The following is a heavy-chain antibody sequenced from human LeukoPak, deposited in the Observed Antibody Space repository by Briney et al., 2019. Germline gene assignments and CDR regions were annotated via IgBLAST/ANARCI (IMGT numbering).Heavy chain of an antibody. V-gene: IGHV4-39*01. CDR1: GGSISSSSYY. Sequence: SETLSLTCTVSGGSISSSSYYWGWIRQPPGKGLEWIGSIYYSGSTYYNPSLKSRVTISVGTSKNQFSLKLSSVTAADTAVYYCARHQAARHYYYYMDVWGKGTTVTVSS. CDR2: IYYSGST. D-gene: IGHD2-15*01. CDR3: ARHQAARHYYYYMDV. J-gene: IGHJ6*03.